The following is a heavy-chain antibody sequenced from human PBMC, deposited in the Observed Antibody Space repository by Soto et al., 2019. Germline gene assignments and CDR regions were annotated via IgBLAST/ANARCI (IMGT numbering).Heavy chain of an antibody. D-gene: IGHD3-10*01. V-gene: IGHV3-23*01. CDR1: GFTCSSYA. Sequence: VGSLRLSYAASGFTCSSYAMSWIRQAPGKGLEWDSAISGSGGSTYYADSVKGRFTISRDNSKNTLYLQMNSLRAEDTAVYYCAKGRLLWFGPPYDFEYWGQGTLVTVSS. J-gene: IGHJ4*02. CDR3: AKGRLLWFGPPYDFEY. CDR2: ISGSGGST.